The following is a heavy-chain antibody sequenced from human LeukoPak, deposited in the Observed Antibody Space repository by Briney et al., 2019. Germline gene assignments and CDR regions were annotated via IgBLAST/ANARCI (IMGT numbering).Heavy chain of an antibody. V-gene: IGHV1-69*06. Sequence: SVKVSCKASGGTFSSYAISWVRQAPGQGLEWMGGIIPIFGTANYAQKFQGRVTITADKSTSTAYMELSSLRSEDTAVYYCASNPGGSSGWYSDYWGQGTLVTVSS. CDR1: GGTFSSYA. CDR2: IIPIFGTA. D-gene: IGHD6-19*01. J-gene: IGHJ4*02. CDR3: ASNPGGSSGWYSDY.